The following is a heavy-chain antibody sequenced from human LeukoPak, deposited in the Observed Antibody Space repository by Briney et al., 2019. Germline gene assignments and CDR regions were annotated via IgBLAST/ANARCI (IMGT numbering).Heavy chain of an antibody. V-gene: IGHV3-9*01. J-gene: IGHJ4*02. D-gene: IGHD3-10*01. CDR2: ITWNSVTI. CDR1: GITFDDYA. CDR3: TKDCYGSGTYVDF. Sequence: GGSLRLSCAASGITFDDYAVHWVRQAPGKGLEWVSGITWNSVTIGYADSVKGRFTISRDNPKNSLYLQMNSLRVEDTALYYCTKDCYGSGTYVDFWGLGTLVTVSS.